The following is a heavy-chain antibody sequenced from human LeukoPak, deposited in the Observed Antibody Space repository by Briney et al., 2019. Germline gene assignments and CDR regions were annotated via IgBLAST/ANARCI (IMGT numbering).Heavy chain of an antibody. CDR1: GFSFSSSS. D-gene: IGHD3-10*01. Sequence: GGSLRLSCAASGFSFSSSSTSWVRQAPGKGLEWVSYIDSTSTYIFYADSVKGRFTLSRDNAKNSLILQMNSLRAEDTAVYYCARDTSGSQVITYLDYWGQGILVTVAS. J-gene: IGHJ4*02. V-gene: IGHV3-21*01. CDR3: ARDTSGSQVITYLDY. CDR2: IDSTSTYI.